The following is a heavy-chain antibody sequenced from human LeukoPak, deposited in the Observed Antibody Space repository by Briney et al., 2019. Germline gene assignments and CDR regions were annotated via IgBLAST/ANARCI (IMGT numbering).Heavy chain of an antibody. D-gene: IGHD4-23*01. CDR1: GGSISSSDYY. Sequence: SETLSLTCTLSGGSISSSDYYWGWIRQPPGERLEWIGTIYYNGNTYYNPSLQSRVIISVDTSKNQFSLKLTSVTAPDTAVYYCARTVGTHRFDYWGQGILVTVSS. V-gene: IGHV4-39*01. CDR2: IYYNGNT. CDR3: ARTVGTHRFDY. J-gene: IGHJ4*02.